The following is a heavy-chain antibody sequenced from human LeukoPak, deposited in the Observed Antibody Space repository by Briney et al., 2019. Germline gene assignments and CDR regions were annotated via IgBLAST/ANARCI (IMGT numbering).Heavy chain of an antibody. J-gene: IGHJ4*02. CDR3: ARGRGPTRALEKDIVVVPAEVGFDY. D-gene: IGHD2-2*01. CDR2: INHSGST. Sequence: SETLSLTCAVYGGSFSGYYWSWIRQPPGKGLEWIGEINHSGSTNYNLSLKSRVTISVDTSKNQFSLKLSSVTAADTAVYYCARGRGPTRALEKDIVVVPAEVGFDYWGQGTLVTVSS. CDR1: GGSFSGYY. V-gene: IGHV4-34*01.